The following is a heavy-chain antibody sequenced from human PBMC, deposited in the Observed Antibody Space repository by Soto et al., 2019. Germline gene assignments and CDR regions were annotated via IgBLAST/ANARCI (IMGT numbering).Heavy chain of an antibody. D-gene: IGHD2-2*01. CDR2: ISAYNGNT. Sequence: ASVKVSCKASGYSFTSYGISWVRQAPGQGLEWMGWISAYNGNTNYAQKLQGRVTMTTDTSTSTAYMELRSLRSDDTAVYYCARGIVVVPAAMLFYYYGMDVWGQGTTVTVSS. V-gene: IGHV1-18*01. CDR3: ARGIVVVPAAMLFYYYGMDV. J-gene: IGHJ6*02. CDR1: GYSFTSYG.